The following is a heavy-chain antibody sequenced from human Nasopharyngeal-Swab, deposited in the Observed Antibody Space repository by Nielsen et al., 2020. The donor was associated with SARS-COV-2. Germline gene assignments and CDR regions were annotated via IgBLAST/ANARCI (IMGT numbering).Heavy chain of an antibody. J-gene: IGHJ6*02. D-gene: IGHD2-2*01. Sequence: VRQAPGKGLEWIGETRHSGSGNYKPSLNSRVSMLVDASKNQFSLKLDSVTAADTAVYYCARGGRHGCSSANRPCAIDVWGQGATVTVSS. CDR2: TRHSGSG. V-gene: IGHV4-4*02. CDR3: ARGGRHGCSSANRPCAIDV.